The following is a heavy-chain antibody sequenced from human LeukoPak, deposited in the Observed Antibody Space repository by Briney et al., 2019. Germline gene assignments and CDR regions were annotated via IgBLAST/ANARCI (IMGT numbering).Heavy chain of an antibody. J-gene: IGHJ4*02. V-gene: IGHV4-59*01. Sequence: SETLSLTCTVSGGPINSYYWSWIRQPPGKGLEWVGYIYYSGSTNYKPSLKRRVTISVDTSKNQFSLKVSSVTAADTAVYYCASSRSSSGWSLIDYWGQGALVTVSS. D-gene: IGHD6-19*01. CDR2: IYYSGST. CDR3: ASSRSSSGWSLIDY. CDR1: GGPINSYY.